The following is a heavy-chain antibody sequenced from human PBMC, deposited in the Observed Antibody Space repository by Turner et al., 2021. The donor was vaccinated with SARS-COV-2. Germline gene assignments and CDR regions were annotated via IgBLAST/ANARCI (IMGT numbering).Heavy chain of an antibody. J-gene: IGHJ3*02. V-gene: IGHV3-21*01. Sequence: EVHLPVSGGGLVKPAGCLRRSCAASGVTFSSYGMNWVRQAPGRGLGWVSSISVSTGCITYAASVKGRLTISRDNDQQSLFQQKNSMRAEDTALDYCGRSGYSRTWDLSDAFDIWGQGTMVIVSS. CDR3: GRSGYSRTWDLSDAFDI. CDR1: GVTFSSYG. D-gene: IGHD6-13*01. CDR2: ISVSTGCI.